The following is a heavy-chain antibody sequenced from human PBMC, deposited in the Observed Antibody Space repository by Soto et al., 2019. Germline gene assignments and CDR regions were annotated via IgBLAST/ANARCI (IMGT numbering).Heavy chain of an antibody. D-gene: IGHD7-27*01. CDR1: GYTFSSYA. CDR3: ARDTGDGTFDF. Sequence: QVHLVQSGAGVRKPRASVKVSCKASGYTFSSYAMHWVRQAPGQRLEWMGWINAGYGNTKSSQKFQDRVTISRDTSASTAYMELTSLRSEDTAVYYCARDTGDGTFDFWGQGTLVTVSS. V-gene: IGHV1-3*01. J-gene: IGHJ4*02. CDR2: INAGYGNT.